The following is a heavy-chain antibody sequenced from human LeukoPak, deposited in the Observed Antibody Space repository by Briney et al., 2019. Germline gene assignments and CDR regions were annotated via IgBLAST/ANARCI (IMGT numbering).Heavy chain of an antibody. CDR2: INPSGGST. D-gene: IGHD5-12*01. V-gene: IGHV1-46*01. CDR1: GYTFTSYY. Sequence: ASVKVSCKASGYTFTSYYMHWVRQAPGQGLGWMGLINPSGGSTSYAQKFQGRVTMTRDMSTSTVYMELSSLRSEDTAVYYCARCRDGYDCFDYWGQGTLVTVSS. CDR3: ARCRDGYDCFDY. J-gene: IGHJ4*02.